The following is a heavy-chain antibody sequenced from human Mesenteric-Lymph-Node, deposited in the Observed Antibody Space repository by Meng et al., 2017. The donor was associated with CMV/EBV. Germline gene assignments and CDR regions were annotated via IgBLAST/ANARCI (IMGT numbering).Heavy chain of an antibody. CDR2: FDAENGET. D-gene: IGHD3-10*01. CDR1: GHTLIELS. J-gene: IGHJ6*02. Sequence: ASVKVSCKISGHTLIELSMNWVRQSPGNGLEWMGGFDAENGETIYAEKLQGRVTMTEDTSTDTVYMELSSLTSEDTAVYYCAILKLWFGELLAPLWGQGTTVTVSS. CDR3: AILKLWFGELLAPL. V-gene: IGHV1-24*01.